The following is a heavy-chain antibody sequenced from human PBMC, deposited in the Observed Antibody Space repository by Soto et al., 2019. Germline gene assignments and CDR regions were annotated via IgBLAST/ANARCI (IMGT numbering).Heavy chain of an antibody. CDR3: AKDGGQWLLQYYFDS. CDR2: ISYDGSNK. CDR1: GFTFSVYG. V-gene: IGHV3-30*18. D-gene: IGHD6-19*01. Sequence: PGGSLRLSCAASGFTFSVYGMHWVRQAPGKGLEWVAVISYDGSNKYYADSVKGRFSISRDNSKNTLSLQMNSLRAEDTAMYFCAKDGGQWLLQYYFDSWGPGTLVTVSS. J-gene: IGHJ4*02.